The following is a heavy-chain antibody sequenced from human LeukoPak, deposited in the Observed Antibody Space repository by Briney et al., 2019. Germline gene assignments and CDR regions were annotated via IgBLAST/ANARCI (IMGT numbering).Heavy chain of an antibody. V-gene: IGHV3-23*01. CDR3: ATSNRI. CDR2: ISGSGIST. CDR1: GFTFNSYA. D-gene: IGHD2/OR15-2a*01. Sequence: GGSLRLSCAASGFTFNSYAMSWVRQTPGKGLEWVSGISGSGISTYYADSVEGRFTISRDNSKNTLYLQMNTLRAEDTAIYYCATSNRIGGQGTLVTVSS. J-gene: IGHJ4*02.